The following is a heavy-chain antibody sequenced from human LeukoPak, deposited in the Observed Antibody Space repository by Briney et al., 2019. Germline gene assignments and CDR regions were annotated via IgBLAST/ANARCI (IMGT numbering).Heavy chain of an antibody. D-gene: IGHD3-10*01. CDR3: ARAEMPSVAGEDRFDP. CDR1: GYSFTNWW. J-gene: IGHJ5*02. Sequence: GESLKISCKASGYSFTNWWIGWVRQMPGKGLEWMGVIYPGDSDTRYSPSFQGQVTISADKAINTAYLQWSSLKASDTAIYYCARAEMPSVAGEDRFDPWGQGTLVTVSS. CDR2: IYPGDSDT. V-gene: IGHV5-51*01.